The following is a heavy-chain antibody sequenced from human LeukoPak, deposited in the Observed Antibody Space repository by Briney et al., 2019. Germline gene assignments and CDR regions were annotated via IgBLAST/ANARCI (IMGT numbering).Heavy chain of an antibody. CDR3: AREAKTSNWNSVPYLDY. J-gene: IGHJ4*02. V-gene: IGHV1-69*08. D-gene: IGHD1-7*01. Sequence: SLKVSCKASGGTFSSYSFTWVRQAPGQGLEWMGRIIPMFNTANYAQDFQGRITIPADKSASTAYMELITLRSEDTAVYYCAREAKTSNWNSVPYLDYWGQGTLITVSS. CDR2: IIPMFNTA. CDR1: GGTFSSYS.